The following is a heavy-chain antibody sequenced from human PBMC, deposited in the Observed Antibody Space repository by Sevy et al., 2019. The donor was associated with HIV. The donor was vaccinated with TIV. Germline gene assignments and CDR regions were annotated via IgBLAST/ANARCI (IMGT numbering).Heavy chain of an antibody. CDR2: ISSSSSYI. D-gene: IGHD3-3*01. Sequence: GGSLRLSCAASGFTFSSYSMNWVRQAPGKGLEWVSSISSSSSYIYYADSVKGRFTISRENAKNSLYLQMNSLRAEDTAGYYCARAAKSPSIFRVAPSLDYSYYGMDVWGQGTTVTVSS. J-gene: IGHJ6*02. CDR1: GFTFSSYS. V-gene: IGHV3-21*01. CDR3: ARAAKSPSIFRVAPSLDYSYYGMDV.